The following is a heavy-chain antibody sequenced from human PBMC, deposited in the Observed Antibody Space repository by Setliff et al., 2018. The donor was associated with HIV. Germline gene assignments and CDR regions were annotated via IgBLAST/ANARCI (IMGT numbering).Heavy chain of an antibody. D-gene: IGHD2-8*01. CDR3: ARHSPNVGVRGDAFDI. Sequence: LSLTCTVSGGSISSHYWIWSRQPPGKGLEWIGYIHYSGATNYNPSLKSRVTISLDTSRTQFSLRLSSVTAADTAVYYCARHSPNVGVRGDAFDIWGQGTVVTVSS. CDR2: IHYSGAT. V-gene: IGHV4-59*08. CDR1: GGSISSHY. J-gene: IGHJ3*02.